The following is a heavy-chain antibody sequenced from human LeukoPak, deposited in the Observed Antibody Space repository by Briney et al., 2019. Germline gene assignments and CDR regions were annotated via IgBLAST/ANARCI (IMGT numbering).Heavy chain of an antibody. J-gene: IGHJ4*02. V-gene: IGHV2-5*01. CDR3: AHAYSYGYDFDY. Sequence: SGPTLVNATQTLTLTCTFAGFSLSSSRVGVCWIRQPPGKALVRLALIYWNDDKRYSPSLKSRLTITKDTSKNQVVLTMTNMDPVDTATYYCAHAYSYGYDFDYWGQGTLVTVSS. CDR2: IYWNDDK. D-gene: IGHD5-18*01. CDR1: GFSLSSSRVG.